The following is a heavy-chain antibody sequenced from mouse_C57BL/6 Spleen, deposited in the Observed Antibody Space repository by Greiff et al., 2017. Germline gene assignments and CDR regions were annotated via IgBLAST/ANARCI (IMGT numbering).Heavy chain of an antibody. CDR3: ARRNWYYYGSSSYAMDY. V-gene: IGHV1-18*01. J-gene: IGHJ4*01. CDR1: GYTFTDYN. Sequence: VHVKQSGPELVKPGASVKIPCKASGYTFTDYNMDWVKQSHGKSLAWIGDINPNNGGTIYNQKFKGKATLTVDKSSSTAYMELRSLTSEDTAVYYCARRNWYYYGSSSYAMDYWGQGTSVTVSS. D-gene: IGHD1-1*01. CDR2: INPNNGGT.